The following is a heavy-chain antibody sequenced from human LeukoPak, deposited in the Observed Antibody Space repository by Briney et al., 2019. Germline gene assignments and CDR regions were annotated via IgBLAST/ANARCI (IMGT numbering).Heavy chain of an antibody. CDR2: IYYSGST. D-gene: IGHD3-10*01. V-gene: IGHV4-59*01. CDR1: GGSISSYY. Sequence: PSETLSLTCTVSGGSISSYYWSWIRQPPGKGLEWIGYIYYSGSTNYNPSLKSRVTISVDTSKNQFSLKLSSVTAADTAVYYCAREWFGELSSPWFDPWGQGTLVTGSS. CDR3: AREWFGELSSPWFDP. J-gene: IGHJ5*02.